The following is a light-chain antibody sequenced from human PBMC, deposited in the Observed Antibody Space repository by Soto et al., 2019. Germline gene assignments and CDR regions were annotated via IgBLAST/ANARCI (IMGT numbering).Light chain of an antibody. V-gene: IGKV3-20*01. CDR1: QNIHNNN. Sequence: IVLTQSPVTLSLSPGERATLSCRASQNIHNNNLAWYQQRPGQAPIHLIFGASTRATGIPERFRGSGSGTDFTLTITRLEPEDSATYFCQQYDSTPRTFGRGTKVEI. CDR2: GAS. CDR3: QQYDSTPRT. J-gene: IGKJ4*01.